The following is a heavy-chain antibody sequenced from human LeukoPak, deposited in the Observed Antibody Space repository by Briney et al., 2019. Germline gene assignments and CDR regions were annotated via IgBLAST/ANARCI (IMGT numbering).Heavy chain of an antibody. J-gene: IGHJ3*02. CDR3: ANLIAAAATGNAFDI. CDR1: GFTFSSYS. V-gene: IGHV3-23*01. Sequence: GGSLRLSCAASGFTFSSYSMSWVRQAPGKGLDWFSTISGSGGGTYYADSVKGRFTISRDNSKNTLYLQMNSLRAEDTAVYYCANLIAAAATGNAFDIWGQGTMVTVSS. D-gene: IGHD6-13*01. CDR2: ISGSGGGT.